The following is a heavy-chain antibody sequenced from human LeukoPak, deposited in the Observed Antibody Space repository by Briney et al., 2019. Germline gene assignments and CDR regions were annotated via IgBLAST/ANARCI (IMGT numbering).Heavy chain of an antibody. V-gene: IGHV3-23*01. J-gene: IGHJ4*02. CDR2: ISGSGGAT. Sequence: GGSLRLSCAASGFTFSSYSMNWVRQAPGKGLEWVSGISGSGGATYYADSVKGRFTISRDNSKNTLYLKMNSLRAEDTAVYYCAIGSGSYYGAQFDYWGQGTLVTVSS. D-gene: IGHD1-26*01. CDR3: AIGSGSYYGAQFDY. CDR1: GFTFSSYS.